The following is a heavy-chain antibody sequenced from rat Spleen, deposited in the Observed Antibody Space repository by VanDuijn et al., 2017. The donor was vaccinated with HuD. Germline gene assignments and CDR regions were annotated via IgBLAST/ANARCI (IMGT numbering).Heavy chain of an antibody. Sequence: QVQLKESGPGLMQPSQTLSLTCTVSGFSLTSYNVHWVRQPTGKGLEWMGIIWTGGSTDFNSVLRSRLSISRDTSKSQVFLKMNSLQTDDTAIYFCTRSYGGYSQHWFPYWGQGTLVTVSS. V-gene: IGHV2-30*01. D-gene: IGHD1-11*01. J-gene: IGHJ3*01. CDR3: TRSYGGYSQHWFPY. CDR1: GFSLTSYN. CDR2: IWTGGST.